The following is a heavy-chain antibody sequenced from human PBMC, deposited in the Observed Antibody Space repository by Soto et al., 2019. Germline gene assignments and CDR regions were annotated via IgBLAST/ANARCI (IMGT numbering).Heavy chain of an antibody. CDR2: ISYDGSNK. D-gene: IGHD3-22*01. CDR1: GFTFGSYA. V-gene: IGHV3-30-3*01. CDR3: ARDLPFVYDSSGYIGY. J-gene: IGHJ4*02. Sequence: GGSLRLSCAASGFTFGSYAMHWVRQAPGKGLEWVAVISYDGSNKYYADSVKGRFTISRDNSKNTLYLQMNSLRAEDTAVYYCARDLPFVYDSSGYIGYWGQGTLVTVSS.